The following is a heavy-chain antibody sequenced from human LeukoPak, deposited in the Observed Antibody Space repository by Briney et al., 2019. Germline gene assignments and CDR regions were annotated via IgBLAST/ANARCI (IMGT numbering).Heavy chain of an antibody. V-gene: IGHV1-18*01. J-gene: IGHJ6*02. Sequence: GASVKVSCKASGYTFTSYGISWVRQAPGQGLEWMGWISAYNGNTNYAQKLQGRVTMTTDTSTSTAYMVLRSLRSDDTAVYYCARDLRDIVVVPAAIRPYYGMDVWGQGTTVTVSS. CDR2: ISAYNGNT. CDR1: GYTFTSYG. D-gene: IGHD2-2*02. CDR3: ARDLRDIVVVPAAIRPYYGMDV.